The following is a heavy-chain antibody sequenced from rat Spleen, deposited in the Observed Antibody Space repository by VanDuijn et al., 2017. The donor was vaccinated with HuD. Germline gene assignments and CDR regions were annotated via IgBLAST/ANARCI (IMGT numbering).Heavy chain of an antibody. Sequence: QVQLKESGPGLVQPSQTLSLTCTVSGLSLTSNSVSWIRQPPGKGLEWMGVIWGNGSPNYNSALKSRLSISRDTSKSQVFLKMNSLQTEDTAIYFCTRHYYDGSYYHGTFDYWGQGVMVTVSS. V-gene: IGHV2-13*01. CDR3: TRHYYDGSYYHGTFDY. CDR1: GLSLTSNS. CDR2: IWGNGSP. J-gene: IGHJ2*01. D-gene: IGHD1-12*02.